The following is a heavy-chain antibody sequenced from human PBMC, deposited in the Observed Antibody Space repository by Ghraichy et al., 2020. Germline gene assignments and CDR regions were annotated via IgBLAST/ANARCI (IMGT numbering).Heavy chain of an antibody. CDR2: IYYSGST. J-gene: IGHJ6*02. V-gene: IGHV4-61*01. CDR3: ARVVGELLPYYYYGMDV. CDR1: GGSVSSGSYY. D-gene: IGHD1-26*01. Sequence: SETLSLTCTVSGGSVSSGSYYWSWIRQPPGKGLEWIGYIYYSGSTNYNPSLKSRVTISVATSKNQFSLKLSSVTAADTAVYYCARVVGELLPYYYYGMDVWGQGTTVTVSS.